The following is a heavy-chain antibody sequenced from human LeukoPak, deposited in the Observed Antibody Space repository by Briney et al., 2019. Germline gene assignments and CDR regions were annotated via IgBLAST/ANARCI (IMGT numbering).Heavy chain of an antibody. CDR3: ALLGAAGREYFQH. D-gene: IGHD6-13*01. J-gene: IGHJ1*01. Sequence: GGSLRLSCAASRFTFSSYAMSWVRQAPGKGLEWVSAVYSGGSTFYADSVKGRFTISRDNSKNTLYLQISSLRAEDTAVYYCALLGAAGREYFQHWGQGTLVTVSS. CDR1: RFTFSSYA. V-gene: IGHV3-23*05. CDR2: VYSGGST.